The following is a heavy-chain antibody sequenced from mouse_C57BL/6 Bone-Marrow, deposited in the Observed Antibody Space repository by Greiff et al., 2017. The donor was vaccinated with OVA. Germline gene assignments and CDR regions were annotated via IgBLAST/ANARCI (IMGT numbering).Heavy chain of an antibody. CDR1: GYTFTSYW. V-gene: IGHV1-5*01. D-gene: IGHD1-1*01. J-gene: IGHJ3*01. CDR3: TRDYYGSSSWFAY. CDR2: IYPGNSDT. Sequence: EVQVVESGTVLARPGASVKMSCKTSGYTFTSYWMHWVKQRPGQGLEWIGAIYPGNSDTSYNQKFKGKAKLTAVTSASTAYMELSSLTNEDSAVDYCTRDYYGSSSWFAYWGQGTLVTVSA.